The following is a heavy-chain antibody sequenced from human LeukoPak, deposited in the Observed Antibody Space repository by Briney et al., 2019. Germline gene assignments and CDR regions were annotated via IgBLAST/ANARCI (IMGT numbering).Heavy chain of an antibody. CDR3: ARKAATNYYFDY. D-gene: IGHD2-15*01. CDR1: GGSIGSADYY. J-gene: IGHJ4*02. V-gene: IGHV4-31*03. Sequence: SETLSLTCTVSGGSIGSADYYWTWIRQHPGKGLEWIGYIYYSGSTYYNPSLKSRVIISLDSSKNQFSLKLTSVTAADTAIYYCARKAATNYYFDYWGQGSLVTVSS. CDR2: IYYSGST.